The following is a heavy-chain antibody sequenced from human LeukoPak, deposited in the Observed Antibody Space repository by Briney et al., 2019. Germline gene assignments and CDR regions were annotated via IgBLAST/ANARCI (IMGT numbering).Heavy chain of an antibody. CDR2: IVVGSGNT. CDR1: GFTFTSSA. J-gene: IGHJ6*02. D-gene: IGHD3-3*01. V-gene: IGHV1-58*01. CDR3: ARGGGYYDFWSGYFPTTPYYYGMDV. Sequence: SVKVSCKASGFTFTSSAVRWVRRARGQRLEWIGWIVVGSGNTNYAQKFQERVTITRDMSTSTVYMELSSLRSEDTAVYYCARGGGYYDFWSGYFPTTPYYYGMDVWGQGTTVTVSS.